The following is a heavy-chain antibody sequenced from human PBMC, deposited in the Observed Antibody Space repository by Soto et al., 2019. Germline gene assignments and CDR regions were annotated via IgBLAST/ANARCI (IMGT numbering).Heavy chain of an antibody. CDR2: IWYDGSNK. V-gene: IGHV3-33*01. CDR1: GFTFSSYG. Sequence: PGGSLRLSCAASGFTFSSYGMHWVRQAPGKGLEWVAVIWYDGSNKYYADSVKGRFTISRDNSKNTLYLQMNSLRAEDTAVYYCARDASTVTTLYYYGMDVWGQGTTVTVSS. CDR3: ARDASTVTTLYYYGMDV. D-gene: IGHD4-17*01. J-gene: IGHJ6*02.